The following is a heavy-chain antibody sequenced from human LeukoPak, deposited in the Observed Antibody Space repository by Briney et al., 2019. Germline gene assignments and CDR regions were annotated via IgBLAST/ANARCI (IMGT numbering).Heavy chain of an antibody. D-gene: IGHD5-18*01. CDR2: ISYDGSNK. J-gene: IGHJ4*02. CDR3: AKGVFYVDTAMVIPPDY. CDR1: GFTFSSYG. Sequence: GGSLRLSCAASGFTFSSYGMHWVRQAPGKGLEWVAVISYDGSNKYYADSVKGRFTISRDNSKNTLYLQMNSLRAEDTAVYYCAKGVFYVDTAMVIPPDYWGQGTLVTVSS. V-gene: IGHV3-30*18.